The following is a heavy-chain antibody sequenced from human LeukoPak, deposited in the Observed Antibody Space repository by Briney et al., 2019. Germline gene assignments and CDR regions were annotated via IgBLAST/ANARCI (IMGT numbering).Heavy chain of an antibody. CDR3: AKGAYLRYFEWLWAN. V-gene: IGHV3-30*02. J-gene: IGHJ4*02. CDR2: IWYDGSNK. CDR1: GFTFSSYS. D-gene: IGHD3-9*01. Sequence: GGSLRLSCAASGFTFSSYSMNWVRQAPGKGLEWVAVIWYDGSNKYYADSVKGRFTISRDNSKNTLYLQMSSLRPEDTAVYYCAKGAYLRYFEWLWANWGQGTLVTVSS.